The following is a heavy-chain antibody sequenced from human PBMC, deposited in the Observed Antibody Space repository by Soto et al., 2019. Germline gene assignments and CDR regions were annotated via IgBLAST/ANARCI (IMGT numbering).Heavy chain of an antibody. D-gene: IGHD1-26*01. V-gene: IGHV3-23*01. CDR1: AFTFSSYA. CDR3: AKAAARAGAPTPGACDT. J-gene: IGHJ3*02. CDR2: ISGSGGRK. Sequence: GGSLRLSCAASAFTFSSYAMSWVRQAPGKGLEWVSAISGSGGRKYYADSVKGRCTTARANSKNTRYLQMNSLRAEHTAGYPWAKAAARAGAPTPGACDTWGQGTRVTVSS.